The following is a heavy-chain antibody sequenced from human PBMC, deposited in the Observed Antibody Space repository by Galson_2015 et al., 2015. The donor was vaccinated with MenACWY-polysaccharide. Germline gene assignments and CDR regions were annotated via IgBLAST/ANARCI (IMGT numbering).Heavy chain of an antibody. CDR2: IRYDGSNK. CDR1: GFTFSSYG. D-gene: IGHD6-19*01. CDR3: AKVRQQWLVLAGPGYYYYGMDV. J-gene: IGHJ6*02. Sequence: SLRLSCAASGFTFSSYGMHWVRQAPGKGLEWVAFIRYDGSNKYYADSVKGRFTISRDNSKNTLYLQMNSLRAEDTAVYYCAKVRQQWLVLAGPGYYYYGMDVWGQGTTVTVSS. V-gene: IGHV3-30*02.